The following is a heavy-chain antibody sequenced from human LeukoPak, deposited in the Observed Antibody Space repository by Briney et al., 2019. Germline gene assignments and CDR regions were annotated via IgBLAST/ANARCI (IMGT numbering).Heavy chain of an antibody. V-gene: IGHV4-30-2*01. D-gene: IGHD6-13*01. Sequence: SETLSLTCAVSGGSISSGGYSWSWIRQPPGKGLEWIGYIYHSGSTYYNPSLKSRVTISVDRSKNQFSLKLSSVTAADTAVYYCARGIAAAGSFQHWGQGTLVTVSS. CDR1: GGSISSGGYS. CDR2: IYHSGST. J-gene: IGHJ1*01. CDR3: ARGIAAAGSFQH.